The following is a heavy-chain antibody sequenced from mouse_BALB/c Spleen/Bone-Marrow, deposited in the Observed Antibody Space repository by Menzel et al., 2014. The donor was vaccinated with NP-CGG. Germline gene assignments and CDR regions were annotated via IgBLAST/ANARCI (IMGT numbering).Heavy chain of an antibody. D-gene: IGHD4-1*01. CDR1: GFNIKDTY. CDR3: ARWEYYAMDY. J-gene: IGHJ4*01. Sequence: VQLQQSEAELVKPGASVKLSCTASGFNIKDTYMHWVKQRPEQGLEWIGRIDPANGNTKYDPKFQGRATITADTSSNTAYLQLSSLTSEDTAAYYCARWEYYAMDYWGQGTSVTVSS. CDR2: IDPANGNT. V-gene: IGHV14-3*02.